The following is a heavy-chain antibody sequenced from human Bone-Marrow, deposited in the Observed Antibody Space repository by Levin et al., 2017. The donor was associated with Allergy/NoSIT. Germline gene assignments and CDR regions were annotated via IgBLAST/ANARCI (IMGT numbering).Heavy chain of an antibody. CDR2: ISSSGGGT. D-gene: IGHD2-2*01. Sequence: GESLKISCAASGFIFNNYGMSWVRQAPGKGLEWVAAISSSGGGTYFADSVRGRFTISRDNSNNALHLQMNSLRAEDTAVYYCAKDPALGYCISTTCPSHGMDVWGQGTTVTVSS. J-gene: IGHJ6*02. CDR3: AKDPALGYCISTTCPSHGMDV. CDR1: GFIFNNYG. V-gene: IGHV3-23*01.